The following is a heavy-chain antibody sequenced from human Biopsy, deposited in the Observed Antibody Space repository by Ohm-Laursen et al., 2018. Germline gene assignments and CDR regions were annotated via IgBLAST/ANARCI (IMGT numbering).Heavy chain of an antibody. V-gene: IGHV1-69*13. CDR2: IIPMFGTA. D-gene: IGHD1-26*01. Sequence: SVKVSCKASGRTFINYAISWVRQAPGQGLKWMGGIIPMFGTANYAQMFQGRVTISADESTSTSYMELSSLTTEDTAIYYCARGPHSGSDSCFDYWGRGTLVTVSS. CDR3: ARGPHSGSDSCFDY. J-gene: IGHJ4*02. CDR1: GRTFINYA.